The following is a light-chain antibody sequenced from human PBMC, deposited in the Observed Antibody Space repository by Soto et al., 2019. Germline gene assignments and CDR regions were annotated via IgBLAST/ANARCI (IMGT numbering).Light chain of an antibody. J-gene: IGLJ1*01. CDR2: DVT. Sequence: QSALTQPASVSGSPGQSIAISCTETTSDVGGYNYVSWYQQHPGKAPKLIIYDVTTRPPGVSDRFSGSKSGNTASLTISGLQAEDEADYYCSSYTTISSYVFGTGTKLTVL. CDR1: TSDVGGYNY. V-gene: IGLV2-14*01. CDR3: SSYTTISSYV.